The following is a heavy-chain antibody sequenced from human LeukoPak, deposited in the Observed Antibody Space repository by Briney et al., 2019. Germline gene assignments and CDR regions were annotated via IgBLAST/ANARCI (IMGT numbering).Heavy chain of an antibody. D-gene: IGHD1-26*01. Sequence: ASVKVSCKASGFTFTSSAMQWVRQARGQRLEWIGWIVVGSGNTNYAQKFQERVTITRDMSTSTAYMELSRLRSDDTAVYYCARIIKRQIVGATNYWGQGTLVTVSS. J-gene: IGHJ4*02. CDR2: IVVGSGNT. CDR3: ARIIKRQIVGATNY. V-gene: IGHV1-58*02. CDR1: GFTFTSSA.